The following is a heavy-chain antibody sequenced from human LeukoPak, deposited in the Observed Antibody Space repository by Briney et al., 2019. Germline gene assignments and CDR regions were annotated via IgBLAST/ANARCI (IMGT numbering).Heavy chain of an antibody. CDR1: GYTFTDYY. CDR3: MRGSEVSCRSTSCHKANDH. J-gene: IGHJ4*02. Sequence: LGASVKVSCKASGYTFTDYYMHWARQAPGQGLEWMAWIHPNSGGTKYEQKLQGRVTMARDTSISTAYMEVSGLSPDDTAVYYCMRGSEVSCRSTSCHKANDHWGQGTLVTVSS. CDR2: IHPNSGGT. D-gene: IGHD2-2*01. V-gene: IGHV1-2*03.